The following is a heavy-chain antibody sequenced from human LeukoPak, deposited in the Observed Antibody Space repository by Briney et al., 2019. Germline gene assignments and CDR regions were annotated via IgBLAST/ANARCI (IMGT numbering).Heavy chain of an antibody. CDR3: ARSGRGGNENWFDP. CDR2: IYYSGST. J-gene: IGHJ5*02. CDR1: GDSISSYY. Sequence: SETLSLTCSVSGDSISSYYWSWIRQPPGKGLEWIGYIYYSGSTGYNPSLKSRVTISVDTSKNHFALNLKSVTAADTAVYYCARSGRGGNENWFDPWGQGTLVIVSS. D-gene: IGHD4-23*01. V-gene: IGHV4-59*08.